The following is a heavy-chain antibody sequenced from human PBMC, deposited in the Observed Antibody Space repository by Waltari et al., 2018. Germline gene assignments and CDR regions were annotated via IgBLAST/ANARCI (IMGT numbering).Heavy chain of an antibody. CDR1: GGSFSGYY. Sequence: QVQLQQWGAGLLKPSETLSLTCAVYGGSFSGYYWSWIRQPPGKGLEWIGEINHSGSTNDNPSLKSRVTISVDTSKNQFSLKLSSVTAADTAVYYCARVLRRSRGAFDIWGQGTMVTVSS. V-gene: IGHV4-34*01. CDR2: INHSGST. J-gene: IGHJ3*02. CDR3: ARVLRRSRGAFDI. D-gene: IGHD2-15*01.